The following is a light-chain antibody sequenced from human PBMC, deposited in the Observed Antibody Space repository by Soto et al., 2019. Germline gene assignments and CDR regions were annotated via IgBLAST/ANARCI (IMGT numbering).Light chain of an antibody. CDR2: DVN. Sequence: QSALTQPASVSGSPGQSITISCTGISSDVGDYNYVSWYQQHPGKAPKLMIYDVNNRPSGVSNRFSGSKSGDTASLTISGLQAEDEADYYCNSYASTTLYVFGTGTKLTVL. CDR3: NSYASTTLYV. V-gene: IGLV2-14*03. J-gene: IGLJ1*01. CDR1: SSDVGDYNY.